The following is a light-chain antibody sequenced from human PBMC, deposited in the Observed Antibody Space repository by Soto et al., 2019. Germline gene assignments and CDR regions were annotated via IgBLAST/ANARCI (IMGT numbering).Light chain of an antibody. V-gene: IGKV3-15*01. Sequence: IVMTQSPATLSVSPGDRATLSCRASQSVSSLLAWYQQKPGQAPRLLLYGASTRATGIPARFSGSGSGTEFTLTISSLQSEDFAVYYCQQYSDRPYTYGHGTKVEI. J-gene: IGKJ2*01. CDR1: QSVSSL. CDR2: GAS. CDR3: QQYSDRPYT.